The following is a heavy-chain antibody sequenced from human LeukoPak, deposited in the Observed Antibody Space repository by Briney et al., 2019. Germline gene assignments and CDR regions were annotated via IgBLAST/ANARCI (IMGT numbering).Heavy chain of an antibody. J-gene: IGHJ6*02. CDR2: ISSNGGNT. D-gene: IGHD3-10*01. Sequence: PGGSLRLSCSASGFTFSSYAMHWVRQAPGKGLEYVSAISSNGGNTYYADSVKGRFTISRDNSKNTLYLQMSSLRAEDTAVYYCVKDIWSRYHYYGMDVWGQGTTVTVSS. CDR3: VKDIWSRYHYYGMDV. V-gene: IGHV3-64D*09. CDR1: GFTFSSYA.